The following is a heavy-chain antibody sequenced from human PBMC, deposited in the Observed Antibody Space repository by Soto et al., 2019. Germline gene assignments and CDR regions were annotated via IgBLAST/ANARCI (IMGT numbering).Heavy chain of an antibody. D-gene: IGHD6-19*01. Sequence: ASVKVSCKASGYTFTGYYMHWVRQAPGQGLEWMGWINPNSGGTNYAQKFQGWVTMTRDTSISTAYMELSRLRSDDTAVYYCARGGTIPGIAVAGVDYWGQGTLVPVSS. CDR2: INPNSGGT. V-gene: IGHV1-2*04. CDR3: ARGGTIPGIAVAGVDY. J-gene: IGHJ4*02. CDR1: GYTFTGYY.